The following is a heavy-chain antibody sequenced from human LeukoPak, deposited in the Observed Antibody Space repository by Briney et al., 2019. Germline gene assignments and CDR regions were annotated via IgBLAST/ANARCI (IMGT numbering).Heavy chain of an antibody. Sequence: GASVKVSCKASGYTFTSYAMHWVRQAPGQRLEWMGWINAGNGNTKYSQKFQGRVTITRDTSASTAYMELRSLRSDDTAVYYCARDPQTMVRGVIIPDAFDIWGQGTRVTVSS. D-gene: IGHD3-10*01. J-gene: IGHJ3*02. CDR3: ARDPQTMVRGVIIPDAFDI. V-gene: IGHV1-3*01. CDR1: GYTFTSYA. CDR2: INAGNGNT.